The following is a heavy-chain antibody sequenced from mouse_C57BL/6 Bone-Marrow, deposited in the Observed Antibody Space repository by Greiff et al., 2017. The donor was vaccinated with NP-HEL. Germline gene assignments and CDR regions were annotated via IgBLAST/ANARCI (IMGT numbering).Heavy chain of an antibody. CDR3: ARSDGSSLDY. Sequence: VQLQESGAELVRPGTSVKMSCKASGYTFTNYWIGWAKQRPGHGLEWIGDIYPGGGYTNYNEKFKGKATLTADKSSSTAYMQFSSLTSEDSAIYYCARSDGSSLDYWGQGTTLTVSS. J-gene: IGHJ2*01. CDR1: GYTFTNYW. D-gene: IGHD1-1*01. CDR2: IYPGGGYT. V-gene: IGHV1-63*01.